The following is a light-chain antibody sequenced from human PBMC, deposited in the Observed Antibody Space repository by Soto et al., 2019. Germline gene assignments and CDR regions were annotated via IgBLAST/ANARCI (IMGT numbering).Light chain of an antibody. V-gene: IGKV1-9*01. CDR1: QGISSY. CDR3: QQLNSFPLT. CDR2: AAS. J-gene: IGKJ4*01. Sequence: DIQLTQSPSFLSASVGDRVTITCRASQGISSYLAWYQQKPGKAPKXLIYAASTLQSGVPSRFSGSGSGTELTITLSSLQPEDGETYDGQQLNSFPLTFGGGTKVDIK.